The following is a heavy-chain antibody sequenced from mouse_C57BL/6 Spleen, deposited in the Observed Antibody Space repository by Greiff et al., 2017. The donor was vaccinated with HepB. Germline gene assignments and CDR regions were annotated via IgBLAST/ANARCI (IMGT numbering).Heavy chain of an antibody. Sequence: QVQLQQSGAELVRPGASVTLSCKASGYTFTDYEMHWVKQTPVHGLEWIGAIDPETGGTAYNQKFKGKAILTADKSSSTAYMELRILTSEDSSFYYCARATPPGWYFRLWGKGTTVTVSS. V-gene: IGHV1-15*01. D-gene: IGHD1-1*01. CDR1: GYTFTDYE. CDR2: IDPETGGT. J-gene: IGHJ1*03. CDR3: ARATPPGWYFRL.